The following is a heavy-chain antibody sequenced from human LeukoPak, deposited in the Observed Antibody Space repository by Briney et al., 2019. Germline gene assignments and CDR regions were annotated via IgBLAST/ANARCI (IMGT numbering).Heavy chain of an antibody. D-gene: IGHD1-26*01. CDR3: AREKTYSGSYDY. CDR1: GVSISNYY. Sequence: SETLSLTCTVSGVSISNYYWTWVRQPPGKGLGWIGYISATGPTNYKPSLTSRVTMAVDTSTNQFSLRLGSVTAADTAVYYCAREKTYSGSYDYWGQGTLVTVSS. J-gene: IGHJ4*02. CDR2: ISATGPT. V-gene: IGHV4-59*01.